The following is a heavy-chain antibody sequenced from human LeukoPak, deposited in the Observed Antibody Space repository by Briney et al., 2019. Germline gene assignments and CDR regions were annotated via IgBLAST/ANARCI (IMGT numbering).Heavy chain of an antibody. CDR2: IYYSGST. V-gene: IGHV4-59*01. J-gene: IGHJ3*02. CDR1: GGSISSYY. D-gene: IGHD4-17*01. CDR3: ARGPPGDYGAFDI. Sequence: ASETLSLTCTVSGGSISSYYWSWIRQPPGKGLEWIGYIYYSGSTNYNPSLKSRVTISVDTSKNQFSLKLSSVTAADTAVYYCARGPPGDYGAFDIWGQGTMVAVS.